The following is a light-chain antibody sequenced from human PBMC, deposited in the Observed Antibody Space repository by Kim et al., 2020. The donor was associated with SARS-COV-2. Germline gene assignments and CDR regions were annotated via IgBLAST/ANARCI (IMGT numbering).Light chain of an antibody. CDR1: NIGSKS. Sequence: SYELTQPPSVSVAPGKTARITCGGNNIGSKSVHWYQQKPGQAPVVVIYYDSDRPSGIPERFSGSNSGNTATLTISRFEAGDEADYYCQVWDSSSDHRVFGGGTQLTVL. CDR3: QVWDSSSDHRV. V-gene: IGLV3-21*04. CDR2: YDS. J-gene: IGLJ2*01.